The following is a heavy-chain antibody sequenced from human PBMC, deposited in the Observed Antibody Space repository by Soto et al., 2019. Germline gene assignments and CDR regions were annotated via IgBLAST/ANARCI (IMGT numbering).Heavy chain of an antibody. CDR3: AREVYGDYYYYYYMDV. CDR2: INHSGST. J-gene: IGHJ6*03. CDR1: GGSFSGYY. V-gene: IGHV4-34*01. Sequence: SETLSLTCAVYGGSFSGYYWSWIRQPPGKGLEWIGEINHSGSTNYNPSLKSRVTISVDTSKNQFSLKLSSVTAAGTAVYYCAREVYGDYYYYYYMDVWGKGTTVTVSS. D-gene: IGHD7-27*01.